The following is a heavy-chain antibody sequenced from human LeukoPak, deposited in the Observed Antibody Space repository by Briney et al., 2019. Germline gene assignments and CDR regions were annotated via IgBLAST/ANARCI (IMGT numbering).Heavy chain of an antibody. J-gene: IGHJ4*02. V-gene: IGHV3-30*02. Sequence: GGSLRLSCAASGFTFSNAWMSWVRQAPGKGLEWVAFIRYDGNNKYYTDSVKGRFTISRDNSKNTVYLQMTSLRAEDTAVYYCAKGITAFGVVIIRDYYFDYWGQGTLVTVSS. D-gene: IGHD3-3*01. CDR3: AKGITAFGVVIIRDYYFDY. CDR1: GFTFSNAW. CDR2: IRYDGNNK.